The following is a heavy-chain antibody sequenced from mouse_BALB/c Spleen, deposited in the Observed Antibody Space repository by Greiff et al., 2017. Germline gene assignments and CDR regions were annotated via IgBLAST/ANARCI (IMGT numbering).Heavy chain of an antibody. J-gene: IGHJ2*01. V-gene: IGHV3-6*02. CDR2: ISYDGSN. Sequence: EVQLQQSGPGLVKPSQSLSLTCSVTGYSITSGYYWNWIRQFPGNKLEWMGYISYDGSNNYNPSLKNRISITRDTSKNQFFLKLNSVTTEDTATYYCARGVYGSSFDYWGQGTTLTVSS. CDR1: GYSITSGYY. CDR3: ARGVYGSSFDY. D-gene: IGHD1-1*01.